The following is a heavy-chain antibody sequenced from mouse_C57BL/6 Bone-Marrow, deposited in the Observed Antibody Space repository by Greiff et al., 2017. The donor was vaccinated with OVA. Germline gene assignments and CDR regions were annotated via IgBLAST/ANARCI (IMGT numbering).Heavy chain of an antibody. CDR3: APRRSWFAY. CDR2: IDPEDGET. Sequence: EVQLQQSGAELVKPGASVTLSCTASGFNIKDYYMHWVKQRTEQGLEWIGRIDPEDGETKYAPKFQGKATMTADTSSNTAYLQLSSLTSEDTAVYYCAPRRSWFAYWGQGTLVTVSA. V-gene: IGHV14-2*01. J-gene: IGHJ3*01. CDR1: GFNIKDYY.